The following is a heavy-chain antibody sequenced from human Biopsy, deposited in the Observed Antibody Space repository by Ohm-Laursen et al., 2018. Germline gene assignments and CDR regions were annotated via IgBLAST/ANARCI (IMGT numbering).Heavy chain of an antibody. CDR3: VLASFDY. Sequence: ASVKVSCKASGYTFTGYYMHWVRQAPGQGLEWMGWINPNSGGTNYAQKFQGRVTMTRDTSISKVYMELSSLRSEDTAVYYCVLASFDYWGQGTLVTVPS. CDR2: INPNSGGT. V-gene: IGHV1-2*02. CDR1: GYTFTGYY. J-gene: IGHJ4*02.